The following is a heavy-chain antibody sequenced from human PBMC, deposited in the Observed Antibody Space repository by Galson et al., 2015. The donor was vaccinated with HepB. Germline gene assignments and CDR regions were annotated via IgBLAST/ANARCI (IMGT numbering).Heavy chain of an antibody. CDR2: IGTSSTTI. CDR1: GFTISSYN. Sequence: SLRLSCAASGFTISSYNMNWVRQAPGKGLEWVSYIGTSSTTIYYADSVKGRFTISRDSAKNSLYLQMNSLRGEDTAVYYCTRWAPTVTTYDRFDPWGQGTLVTVSS. CDR3: TRWAPTVTTYDRFDP. J-gene: IGHJ5*02. D-gene: IGHD4-17*01. V-gene: IGHV3-48*01.